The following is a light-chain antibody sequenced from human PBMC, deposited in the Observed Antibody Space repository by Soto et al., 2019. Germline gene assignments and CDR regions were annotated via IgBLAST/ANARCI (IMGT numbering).Light chain of an antibody. J-gene: IGLJ1*01. V-gene: IGLV3-21*02. CDR1: NIRTKS. CDR2: ADS. CDR3: QVWDSSSSYV. Sequence: SYELTQPPSVSVAPGQTATITCGGTNIRTKSVHWYQQRPGQAPVLVVYADSDRPSGIPERFSGSNSGNTATLTIRRVEAGDEADYYCQVWDSSSSYVFGAGTKLTVL.